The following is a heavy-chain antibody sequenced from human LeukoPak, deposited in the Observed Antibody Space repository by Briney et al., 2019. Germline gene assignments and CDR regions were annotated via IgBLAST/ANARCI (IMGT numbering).Heavy chain of an antibody. D-gene: IGHD1-20*01. V-gene: IGHV3-64D*06. CDR1: GFTFSTYS. J-gene: IGHJ5*02. Sequence: PGGSLRLSCATSGFTFSTYSMSWVRQAPGKGLEYVSAISSNGGSTYYADSVKGRFTISRDNSKNTLYLQMSSLRAEDTAVYYCVRGVTGTTGRWFDPWGQGTLVTVSS. CDR3: VRGVTGTTGRWFDP. CDR2: ISSNGGST.